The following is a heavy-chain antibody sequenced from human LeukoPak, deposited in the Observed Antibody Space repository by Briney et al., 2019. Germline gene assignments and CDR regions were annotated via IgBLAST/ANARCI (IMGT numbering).Heavy chain of an antibody. CDR3: ARINGYSYGYNDY. Sequence: PGGSLRLSCGASGFTFSNYAMHWVRQAPGKGLEWVAVISYDGSSKYYADSVKGRFTISRDKSKNTLYLQMNSLRAEDTAVYYCARINGYSYGYNDYWGQGTLVTVSS. CDR2: ISYDGSSK. D-gene: IGHD5-18*01. CDR1: GFTFSNYA. V-gene: IGHV3-30-3*01. J-gene: IGHJ4*02.